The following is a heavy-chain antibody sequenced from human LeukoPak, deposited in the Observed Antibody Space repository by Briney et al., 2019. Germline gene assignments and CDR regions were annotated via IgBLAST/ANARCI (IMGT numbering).Heavy chain of an antibody. CDR1: GFTFSNAW. CDR2: IKSKTDGGTT. D-gene: IGHD2-2*01. CDR3: TTLTYCSSTSCRYM. V-gene: IGHV3-15*01. Sequence: PGGSLRLSCAASGFTFSNAWMCWVRQAPGKGLEWVGRIKSKTDGGTTDYAAPVKGRFTISRDDSRNTLCLQMNSLKTEDTAVYYCTTLTYCSSTSCRYMWGQGTLVTVSS. J-gene: IGHJ4*02.